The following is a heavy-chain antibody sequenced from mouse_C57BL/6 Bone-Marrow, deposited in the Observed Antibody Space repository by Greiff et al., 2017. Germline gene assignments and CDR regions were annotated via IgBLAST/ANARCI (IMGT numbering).Heavy chain of an antibody. Sequence: QVQLQQSGAELVRPGTSVKVSCKASGYAFPNYLIEWVKQRPGQGLEWIGVINPGSGGPTYNEKFKGKETLTADKSSSTAYMQLSSLTSEDSAVYFCARRYYGSIPYAMDYWGQGTSVTVSS. D-gene: IGHD1-1*01. CDR3: ARRYYGSIPYAMDY. CDR2: INPGSGGP. J-gene: IGHJ4*01. CDR1: GYAFPNYL. V-gene: IGHV1-54*01.